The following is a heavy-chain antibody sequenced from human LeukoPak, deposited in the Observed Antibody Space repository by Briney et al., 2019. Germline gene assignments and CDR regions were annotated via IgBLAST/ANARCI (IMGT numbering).Heavy chain of an antibody. Sequence: KPSETLSLTCTVSGGSISSSSYYWGWIRQPPGKGLEWIGSIYYSGSTYYNPSLKSRVTISVDTSKNQFSPKLSSVTAADTAVYYCARLGGWLPDYWGQGTLVTVSS. D-gene: IGHD6-19*01. CDR3: ARLGGWLPDY. V-gene: IGHV4-39*01. CDR2: IYYSGST. CDR1: GGSISSSSYY. J-gene: IGHJ4*02.